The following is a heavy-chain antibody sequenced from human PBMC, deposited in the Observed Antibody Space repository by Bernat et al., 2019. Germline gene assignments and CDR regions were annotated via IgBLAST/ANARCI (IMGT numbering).Heavy chain of an antibody. J-gene: IGHJ3*02. D-gene: IGHD2-2*01. V-gene: IGHV3-23*01. Sequence: EVQLLESGGGLVQPGGSLRLSCAASGFTFSSYAMSWVRQAPGKGLEWVSAISGSGGSTYYAGSVRGRFTISRDNSKNTLYLQMNSLRDDETAVYYCAHSSVVSSANAAFDIWGQGTMVTVSS. CDR2: ISGSGGST. CDR3: AHSSVVSSANAAFDI. CDR1: GFTFSSYA.